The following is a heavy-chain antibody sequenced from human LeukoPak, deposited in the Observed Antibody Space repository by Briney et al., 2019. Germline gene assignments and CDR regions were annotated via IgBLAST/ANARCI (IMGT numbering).Heavy chain of an antibody. CDR3: ARDAAIHDSGAYYYLW. Sequence: SVKVSCKASGGTFSRYAISWVRQAPGQGLEWMGGITPMFGTANYAQKFQGRVTSADESTRTAYMELKSLKFEDTAVYYCARDAAIHDSGAYYYLWWGQGTLVTVPS. CDR2: ITPMFGTA. V-gene: IGHV1-69*01. CDR1: GGTFSRYA. J-gene: IGHJ4*02. D-gene: IGHD3-22*01.